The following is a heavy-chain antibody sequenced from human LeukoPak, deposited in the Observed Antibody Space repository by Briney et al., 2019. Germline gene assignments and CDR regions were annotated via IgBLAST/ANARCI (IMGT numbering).Heavy chain of an antibody. Sequence: ASVKVSCKASGYTFTGYYMHWVRQAPGQGLERMGWINPNSGGTNYAQKFQGRVTMTRDTSISTAYMELSRLRSDDTAVYYCARSGDTTTFFDYWGQGTLVTVSS. V-gene: IGHV1-2*02. CDR2: INPNSGGT. CDR1: GYTFTGYY. J-gene: IGHJ4*02. D-gene: IGHD1-26*01. CDR3: ARSGDTTTFFDY.